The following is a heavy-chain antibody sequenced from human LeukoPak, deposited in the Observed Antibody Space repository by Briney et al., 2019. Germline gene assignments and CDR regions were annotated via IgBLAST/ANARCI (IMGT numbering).Heavy chain of an antibody. V-gene: IGHV3-30*02. CDR3: AKDNPPTYSWFDP. Sequence: GGSLRLSCAASGFTFSSYGMHWVRQASGKGLEWVAFIRYDGSNKYYADSVKGRFTISRDNSKNTLYLQMNSLRAEDTAVYYCAKDNPPTYSWFDPWGQGTLVTVSS. D-gene: IGHD1-14*01. J-gene: IGHJ5*02. CDR2: IRYDGSNK. CDR1: GFTFSSYG.